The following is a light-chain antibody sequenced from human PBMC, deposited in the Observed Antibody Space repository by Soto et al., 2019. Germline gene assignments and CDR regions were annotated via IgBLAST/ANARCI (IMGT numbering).Light chain of an antibody. CDR1: QSVSSSY. CDR3: QQYGSSPRT. J-gene: IGKJ1*01. V-gene: IGKV3-20*01. Sequence: EIVLTQSPGTLSLSPGERATLSCRASQSVSSSYLAWYQQKPGHAPRLLIYGASRRAAGIPDRFSGSGSGTDFTLTISRLEPEDFAVYYCQQYGSSPRTFGQGTKV. CDR2: GAS.